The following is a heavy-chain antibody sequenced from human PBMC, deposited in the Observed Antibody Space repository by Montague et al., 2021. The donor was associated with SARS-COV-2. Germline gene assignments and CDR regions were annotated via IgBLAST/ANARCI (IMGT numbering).Heavy chain of an antibody. Sequence: SETLSLTCAVYGGSFSGYYWSGIRQPPGKGREWRGEINHSGSTKYNPSLKSRVTISVDTSKNQFSLKLSSATAADTAVYYCARVPYRLLFVPRYYGMDVWGQGTTVTVSS. J-gene: IGHJ6*02. V-gene: IGHV4-34*01. CDR1: GGSFSGYY. CDR3: ARVPYRLLFVPRYYGMDV. D-gene: IGHD2-2*01. CDR2: INHSGST.